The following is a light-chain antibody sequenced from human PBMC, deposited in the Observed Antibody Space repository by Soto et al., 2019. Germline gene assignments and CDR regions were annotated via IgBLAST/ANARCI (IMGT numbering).Light chain of an antibody. V-gene: IGLV3-21*02. J-gene: IGLJ1*01. CDR1: NIGTKS. CDR2: DDS. CDR3: QVWDSNVLHHV. Sequence: SYELTQPPSVSVAPGQTARITCGGNNIGTKSVHWFQQRPGQAPVLVVFDDSDRPSGIPERFSGSNSGSTATLTISRVEAGDEADYYCQVWDSNVLHHVFGTGTKVTVL.